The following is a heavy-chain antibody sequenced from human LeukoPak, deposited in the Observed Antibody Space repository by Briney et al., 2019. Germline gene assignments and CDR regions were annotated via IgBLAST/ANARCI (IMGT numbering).Heavy chain of an antibody. Sequence: SETLSLTCAVYGGSSSGYYWSWIRQPPGKGLEWIGEINHSGSTNYNPSLKSRVTISVDTSKNQFSLKLSSVTAADTAVYYCARGGMTGYYAPPDYWGQGTLVTVSS. CDR3: ARGGMTGYYAPPDY. D-gene: IGHD3-9*01. J-gene: IGHJ4*02. CDR2: INHSGST. CDR1: GGSSSGYY. V-gene: IGHV4-34*01.